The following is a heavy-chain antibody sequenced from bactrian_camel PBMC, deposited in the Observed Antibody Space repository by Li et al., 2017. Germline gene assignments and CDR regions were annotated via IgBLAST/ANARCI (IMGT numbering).Heavy chain of an antibody. Sequence: VQLVESGGGSVQAGGSLRLSCQYSGYIYSDYCMGWFRQAPGKEREGVAAIRTGTTIAVYADSVKGRFTISEDRAKKTVYLQMNSLKSEDTAVYYCTTPGVGYGMGTDFGHWGQGTQVTVS. CDR3: TTPGVGYGMGTDFGH. CDR2: IRTGTTIA. D-gene: IGHD1*01. CDR1: GYIYSDYC. J-gene: IGHJ4*01. V-gene: IGHV3S54*01.